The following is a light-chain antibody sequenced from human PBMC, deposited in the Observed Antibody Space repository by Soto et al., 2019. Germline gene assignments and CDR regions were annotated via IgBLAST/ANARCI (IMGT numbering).Light chain of an antibody. CDR1: QTLDSM. V-gene: IGKV3-11*01. Sequence: IVLTQSPATLSVSPGERATLSCWASQTLDSMVAWYQQKPGQAPRLLIYDASNRATGIPARFSGSGSGTDFTLTISSLEPEDFAVYYCQQRSNWPLFTFGPGTKVDIK. CDR3: QQRSNWPLFT. CDR2: DAS. J-gene: IGKJ3*01.